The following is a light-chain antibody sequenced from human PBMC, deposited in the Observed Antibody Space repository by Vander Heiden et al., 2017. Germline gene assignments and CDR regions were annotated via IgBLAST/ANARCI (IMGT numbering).Light chain of an antibody. CDR2: DAS. CDR3: QQRSN. Sequence: VLTQSPATLSLSPGERATLSCSASQSISNYLAWYQQKPGQAPRLLIYDASNRATCIPARFSGSGSGTDFTLTISSLEPEDFAVYYCQQRSNFGGGTKVEIK. J-gene: IGKJ4*01. V-gene: IGKV3-11*01. CDR1: QSISNY.